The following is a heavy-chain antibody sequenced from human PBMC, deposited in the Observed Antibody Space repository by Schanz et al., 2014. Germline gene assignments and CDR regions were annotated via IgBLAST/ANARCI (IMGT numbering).Heavy chain of an antibody. CDR2: ISGDSDYI. CDR3: AAHETLSTTACYPS. CDR1: GFAFSTSS. J-gene: IGHJ4*02. V-gene: IGHV3-21*04. D-gene: IGHD2-2*01. Sequence: EVRLVESGGGLVKPGGSLRLSCEASGFAFSTSSMNWVRQAPGKGLEWVSSISGDSDYIYYADSVKGRFTISRDNAKNSLYLQMTGLRAEHTAVYYCAAHETLSTTACYPSWGQGTLVAVSS.